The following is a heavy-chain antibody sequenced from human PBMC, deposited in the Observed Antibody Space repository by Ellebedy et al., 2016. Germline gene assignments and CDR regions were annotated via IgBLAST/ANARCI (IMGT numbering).Heavy chain of an antibody. V-gene: IGHV3-30-3*01. CDR2: ISYDGSNK. D-gene: IGHD3-22*01. Sequence: GGSLRLSCAASGFTFSSYAMHWVRQAPGKGLEWVAVISYDGSNKYYADSVKGRFTISRDNAKNSLYLQMNSLRDEDTAVYYCARGSGAMIVVVITYDFDYWGQGTLVTVSS. J-gene: IGHJ4*02. CDR1: GFTFSSYA. CDR3: ARGSGAMIVVVITYDFDY.